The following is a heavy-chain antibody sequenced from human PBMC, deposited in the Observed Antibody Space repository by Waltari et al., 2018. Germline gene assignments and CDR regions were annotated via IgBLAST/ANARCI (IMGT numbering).Heavy chain of an antibody. V-gene: IGHV4-39*07. CDR3: ARDIVIMENWFDP. CDR2: IYYSGST. CDR1: GGSVSHNTYY. Sequence: QLQESCPGRVKPSEPLSLNCTVSGGSVSHNTYYWGWIRQPPGKGLEWIGSIYYSGSTYYNPSLGSRVTITVDTSKNQFSLKLTSVTAADTAVYYCARDIVIMENWFDPWGQGTLVTVSS. D-gene: IGHD1-26*01. J-gene: IGHJ5*02.